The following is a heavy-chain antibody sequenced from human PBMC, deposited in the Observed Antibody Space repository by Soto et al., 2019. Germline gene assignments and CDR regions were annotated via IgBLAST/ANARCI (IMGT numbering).Heavy chain of an antibody. V-gene: IGHV3-66*01. Sequence: GGSLRLSCAASGFTVRSNYMNWVRQAPGKGLEWVSVIYSGGSTYYADSVKGRFTISRDNSKNTLYLQMNSLRAEDTAVCYCARGSAIFGVVIAYYYYMDVWGKGTTVTVSS. CDR2: IYSGGST. D-gene: IGHD3-3*01. CDR1: GFTVRSNY. J-gene: IGHJ6*03. CDR3: ARGSAIFGVVIAYYYYMDV.